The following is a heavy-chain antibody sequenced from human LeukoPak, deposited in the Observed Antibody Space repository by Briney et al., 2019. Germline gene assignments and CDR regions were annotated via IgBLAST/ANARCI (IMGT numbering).Heavy chain of an antibody. V-gene: IGHV4-30-4*08. D-gene: IGHD6-6*01. CDR2: IYYSGST. CDR3: ARDIQDLVRSAFDI. CDR1: GGSISSGDYY. Sequence: TLSLTCSVSGGSISSGDYYWSWIRQPPGKCLEWIGYIYYSGSTYYNPSLKSRVTISVDTSKNQFSLKLSSVTAADTAVYYCARDIQDLVRSAFDIWGQGTMVTVSS. J-gene: IGHJ3*02.